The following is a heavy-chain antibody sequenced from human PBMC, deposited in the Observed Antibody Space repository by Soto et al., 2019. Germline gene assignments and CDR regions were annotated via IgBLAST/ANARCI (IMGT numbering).Heavy chain of an antibody. V-gene: IGHV4-31*03. J-gene: IGHJ5*02. CDR2: IYYSGST. CDR1: GGSISSGGYY. D-gene: IGHD4-17*01. Sequence: QVQLQESGPGLVKPSQTLSLTCTVSGGSISSGGYYWSWIRQHPGKGLEWIGYIYYSGSTYYNPTPQSRVTISVDTSKNQFSLKLSSVTAADTAVYSCARDLRDGKTTEHWFDPWGQGTLVTVSS. CDR3: ARDLRDGKTTEHWFDP.